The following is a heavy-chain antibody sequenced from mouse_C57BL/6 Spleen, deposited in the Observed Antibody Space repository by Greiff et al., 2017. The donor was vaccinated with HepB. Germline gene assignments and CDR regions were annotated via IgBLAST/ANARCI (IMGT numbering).Heavy chain of an antibody. CDR3: ARGDYGSSYDAMDY. J-gene: IGHJ4*01. Sequence: VQLQQPGAELVRPGSSVKLSCKASGYTFTSYWMHWVKQRPIQGLEWIGNIDPSDSETHYNQKFKDKATLTVDKSSSTAYMQLSSLTSEDSAVYYGARGDYGSSYDAMDYWGQGTSVTVSS. D-gene: IGHD1-1*01. CDR1: GYTFTSYW. CDR2: IDPSDSET. V-gene: IGHV1-52*01.